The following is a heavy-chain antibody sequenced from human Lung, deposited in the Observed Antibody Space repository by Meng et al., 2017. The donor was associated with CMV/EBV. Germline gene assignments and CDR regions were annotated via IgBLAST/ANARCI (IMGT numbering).Heavy chain of an antibody. J-gene: IGHJ4*02. CDR3: ARAGGFHPTDY. CDR2: ISSSSSYI. V-gene: IGHV3-21*01. D-gene: IGHD5-12*01. CDR1: GFTFSSYS. Sequence: GESLKISCAASGFTFSSYSMNWVRQAPGKGLEWVSSISSSSSYIYYADSVKGRFTIPRDNAKNSLYLQMNSLRAEDTAVYYCARAGGFHPTDYWGQGTLVTVSS.